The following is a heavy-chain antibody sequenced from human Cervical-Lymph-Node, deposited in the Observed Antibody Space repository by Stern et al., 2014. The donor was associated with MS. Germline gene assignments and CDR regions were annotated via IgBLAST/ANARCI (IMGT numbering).Heavy chain of an antibody. CDR2: IYPGDSDT. J-gene: IGHJ4*02. D-gene: IGHD5-12*01. V-gene: IGHV5-51*03. CDR1: GYGFTNYW. CDR3: SRRGGDY. Sequence: VQLVESGAEVKKPGESLKISCKASGYGFTNYWIGWVLQMPGKGLEWMGIIYPGDSDTRYSPSFEGHVTFSVDRSLNTAYVQWSSLKASDTAMYFCSRRGGDYWGQGTLVTVSS.